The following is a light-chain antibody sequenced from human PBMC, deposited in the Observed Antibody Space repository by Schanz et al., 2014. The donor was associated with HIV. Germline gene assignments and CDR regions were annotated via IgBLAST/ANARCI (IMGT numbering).Light chain of an antibody. Sequence: QSALTQPASVSASPGQSITISCTGTGSDIGGYNFVSWYQQCPGKAPKLVIFDVNNRPAGISSRFSGSKSGNTASLTISGLQPEDECDYFCSSFTSKYTSVFGSGTKLTVL. J-gene: IGLJ1*01. CDR1: GSDIGGYNF. CDR3: SSFTSKYTSV. CDR2: DVN. V-gene: IGLV2-14*03.